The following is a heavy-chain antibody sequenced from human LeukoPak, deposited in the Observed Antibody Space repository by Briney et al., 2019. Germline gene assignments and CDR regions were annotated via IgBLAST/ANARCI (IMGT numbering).Heavy chain of an antibody. Sequence: AGGSLRLSCAASGFTFSSYAMSWVRQAPGKGLEWVSAISGSGGSTYYADSVKGRFTISRDNSKNTLYLQMNSLRAEDTAVYYCAKDLERYFDWLVLDVWGQGTTVTVSS. V-gene: IGHV3-23*01. CDR3: AKDLERYFDWLVLDV. CDR1: GFTFSSYA. CDR2: ISGSGGST. J-gene: IGHJ6*02. D-gene: IGHD3-9*01.